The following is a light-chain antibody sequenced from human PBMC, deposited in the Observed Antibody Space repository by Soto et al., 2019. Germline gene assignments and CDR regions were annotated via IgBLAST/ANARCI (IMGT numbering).Light chain of an antibody. Sequence: DIQMTQSPSSLSASVGDRVTITCRASQSIATYLNWYQQKPGKAPKLLIYGASSLQSGVPSRFSGSRSGTDLTFTISSLQPEDFATYYCQQSYSTPPWTFGQGTKVEIK. CDR1: QSIATY. J-gene: IGKJ1*01. V-gene: IGKV1-39*01. CDR2: GAS. CDR3: QQSYSTPPWT.